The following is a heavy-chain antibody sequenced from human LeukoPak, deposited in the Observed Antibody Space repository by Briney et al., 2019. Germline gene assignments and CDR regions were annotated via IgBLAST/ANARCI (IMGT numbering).Heavy chain of an antibody. CDR1: GVSISGYY. V-gene: IGHV4-30-4*08. D-gene: IGHD3-22*01. J-gene: IGHJ3*02. CDR2: IYYSGST. CDR3: ARGQSGYYGAFDI. Sequence: PSETLSLTCTVSGVSISGYYWGWIRQPPGKGLEWIGYIYYSGSTYYNPSLKSRVTISVDTSKNQFSLKLSSVTAADTAVYYCARGQSGYYGAFDIWGQGTMVTVSS.